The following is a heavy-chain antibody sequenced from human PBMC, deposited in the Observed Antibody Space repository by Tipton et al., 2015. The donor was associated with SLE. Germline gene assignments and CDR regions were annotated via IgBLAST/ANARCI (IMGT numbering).Heavy chain of an antibody. D-gene: IGHD2-2*01. V-gene: IGHV4-39*07. J-gene: IGHJ3*02. CDR3: ARVGYCSSPTCYSDSFDI. CDR2: ISYSGDT. CDR1: GDSITNSNYN. Sequence: TLSLTCTVSGDSITNSNYNWGWIRQSPGKGLEWIGSISYSGDTNYNPSLMSRVTIPRDTSKNQFSLKLSSVTATDTAVYFCARVGYCSSPTCYSDSFDIWGQGTMVTVSS.